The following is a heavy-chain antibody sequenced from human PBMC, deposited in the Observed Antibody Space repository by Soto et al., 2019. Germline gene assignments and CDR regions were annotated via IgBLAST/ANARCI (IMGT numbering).Heavy chain of an antibody. V-gene: IGHV3-33*01. CDR2: IWYDGSKT. Sequence: QVQLVESGGGVVQPGTSLRLSCAASGFTFKNYGMHWVRQAPGKGLEWVAVIWYDGSKTYYADAVKGRFTISRDDXKNTLFVQMNFLRVEDTAMYYCARDTGVVAVDLDYWGQGTLVTVSS. D-gene: IGHD2-2*01. CDR3: ARDTGVVAVDLDY. CDR1: GFTFKNYG. J-gene: IGHJ4*02.